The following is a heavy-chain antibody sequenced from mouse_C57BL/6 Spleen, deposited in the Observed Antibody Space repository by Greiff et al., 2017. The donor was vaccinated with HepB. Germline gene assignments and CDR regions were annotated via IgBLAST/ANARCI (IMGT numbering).Heavy chain of an antibody. CDR1: GYTFTSYW. CDR3: ARDDYDDAMDY. J-gene: IGHJ4*01. Sequence: VKLQQPGAELVKPGASVKLSCKASGYTFTSYWMHWVKQRPGQGLEWIGMIHPNSGSTNYNEKFKSKATLTVDKSSSTAYMQLSSLTSEDSAVYYCARDDYDDAMDYWGQGTSVTVSS. D-gene: IGHD2-4*01. CDR2: IHPNSGST. V-gene: IGHV1-64*01.